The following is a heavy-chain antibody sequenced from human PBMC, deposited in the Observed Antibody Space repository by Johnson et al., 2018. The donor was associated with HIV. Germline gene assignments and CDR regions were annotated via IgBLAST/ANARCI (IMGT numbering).Heavy chain of an antibody. CDR3: ARGYYYDSSGSDDAFDI. V-gene: IGHV3-30*02. CDR1: GFTFSSYG. CDR2: RRYDGRNK. D-gene: IGHD3-22*01. J-gene: IGHJ3*02. Sequence: QVQLVESGGGVVQPGGSLRLSCAASGFTFSSYGMHWVRQAPGKGLEWVAFRRYDGRNKYYADSVKGRFTISRDNSKNTLSLQMNSLRAEDTAVYYCARGYYYDSSGSDDAFDIWGQGTIVTVSS.